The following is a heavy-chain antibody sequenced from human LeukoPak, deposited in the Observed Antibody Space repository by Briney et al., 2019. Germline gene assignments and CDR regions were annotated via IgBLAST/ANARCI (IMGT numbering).Heavy chain of an antibody. CDR3: ARSVGYCSGGNCYFPYFDP. CDR2: INHSGST. CDR1: GGSFSGYY. J-gene: IGHJ5*02. Sequence: SETLSLTCAVYGGSFSGYYWSWIRQPPGKGLEWIGEINHSGSTNYNPSLKSRVTISVDTSKNQFSLKLSSVPAADTAVYYCARSVGYCSGGNCYFPYFDPWGQGTLVTVSS. D-gene: IGHD2-15*01. V-gene: IGHV4-34*01.